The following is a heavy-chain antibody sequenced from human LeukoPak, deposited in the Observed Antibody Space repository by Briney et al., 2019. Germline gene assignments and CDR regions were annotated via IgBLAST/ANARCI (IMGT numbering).Heavy chain of an antibody. CDR2: INPNSGGT. CDR3: ARDSQAFCSGVSCLNYLDY. Sequence: ASVKVSCQTSGYTFTDFYMHWVRQAPGQGLEWMGWINPNSGGTNYAQKFQGRVTLTRDTSISTAYMELSRLRSDDTAVYYCARDSQAFCSGVSCLNYLDYWGQGTLVTVSS. CDR1: GYTFTDFY. J-gene: IGHJ4*02. V-gene: IGHV1-2*02. D-gene: IGHD2-15*01.